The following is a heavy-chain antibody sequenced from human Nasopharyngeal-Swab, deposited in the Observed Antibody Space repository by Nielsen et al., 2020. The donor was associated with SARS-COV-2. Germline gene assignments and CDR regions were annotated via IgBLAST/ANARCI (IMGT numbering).Heavy chain of an antibody. Sequence: SGPTLVQPTQTLTLTRTFSGFSLSPSAMCVTWIRQPPGKALEWLARIDWDDDKYYITSLKTRLTISKDTSKNQVVLTMTNMDPVDTATYYCARIQYGYRYGYYFDYWGQGTLVTVSS. CDR3: ARIQYGYRYGYYFDY. D-gene: IGHD5-18*01. CDR1: GFSLSPSAMC. CDR2: IDWDDDK. V-gene: IGHV2-70*11. J-gene: IGHJ4*02.